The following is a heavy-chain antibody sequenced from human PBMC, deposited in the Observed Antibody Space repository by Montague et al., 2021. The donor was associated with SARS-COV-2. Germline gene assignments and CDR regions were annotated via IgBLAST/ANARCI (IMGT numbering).Heavy chain of an antibody. V-gene: IGHV4-4*07. CDR2: IYTSGNT. Sequence: SETLSLTCTVSGGSISGYYWTWIRQPPGKGLEWIGRIYTSGNTNYNPSLKSRVSMLVDTSKNQLSLNLSSVTAADTAIYYCARARITGTTKDYYGMDVWGQGTTVTVS. CDR3: ARARITGTTKDYYGMDV. CDR1: GGSISGYY. D-gene: IGHD1-7*01. J-gene: IGHJ6*02.